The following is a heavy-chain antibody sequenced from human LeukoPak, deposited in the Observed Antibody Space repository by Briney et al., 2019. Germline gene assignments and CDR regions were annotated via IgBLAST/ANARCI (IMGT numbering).Heavy chain of an antibody. CDR3: AKDAGYCSGGSCSRWARVTPYFDY. CDR2: IRYDGSNK. J-gene: IGHJ4*02. CDR1: GFTFSSYG. V-gene: IGHV3-30*02. D-gene: IGHD2-15*01. Sequence: PGGSLRLSCAASGFTFSSYGMHWVHQAPGKGLEWVAFIRYDGSNKYYADSVKGRFTISRDNSKNTLYLQMNSLRAEDTAVYYCAKDAGYCSGGSCSRWARVTPYFDYWGQGTLVTVSS.